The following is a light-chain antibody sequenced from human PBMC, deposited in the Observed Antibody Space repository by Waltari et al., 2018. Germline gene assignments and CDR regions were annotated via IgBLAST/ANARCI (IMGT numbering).Light chain of an antibody. V-gene: IGLV3-1*01. J-gene: IGLJ2*01. CDR1: KLGDKY. CDR3: QAWDSSTAV. CDR2: QDS. Sequence: SYELPQPPSVSVSPGQTASITSSGDKLGDKYACCYQQKQGQSPVLVIYQDSKRPSGIPERFSGSNSGNTATLTISGIQAMDEADYYCQAWDSSTAVFGGGTKLTVL.